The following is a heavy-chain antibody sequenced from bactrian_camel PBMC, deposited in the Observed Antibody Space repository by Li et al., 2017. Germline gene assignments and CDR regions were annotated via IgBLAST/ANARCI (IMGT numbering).Heavy chain of an antibody. CDR2: IDSEGNI. Sequence: HVQLVESGGGSVQAGGSLRLSCAISEFPFERYRLAWFREAPGKGRDGIASIDSEGNINYADSVKGRFTISKDNARNTLYLQMNSLKPEDTAMHYCAVKSTPSWYGSTCLRAAAGYDYWGQGTQVTVSS. V-gene: IGHV3S6*01. D-gene: IGHD6*01. CDR3: AVKSTPSWYGSTCLRAAAGYDY. J-gene: IGHJ4*01. CDR1: EFPFERYR.